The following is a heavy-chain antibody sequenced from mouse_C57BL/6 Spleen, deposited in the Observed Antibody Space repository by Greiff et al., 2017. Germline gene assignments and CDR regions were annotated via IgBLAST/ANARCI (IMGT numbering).Heavy chain of an antibody. V-gene: IGHV1-80*01. J-gene: IGHJ1*03. Sequence: QVQLKQSGAELVKPGASVKISCKASGYAFSSYWMNWVKQRPGKGLEWIGQIYPGDGDTKYNGKFKGKATLTADKSSSTAYMQISSLTSEDSAVYFCARDEYFDVWGTGTTVTVSS. CDR1: GYAFSSYW. CDR3: ARDEYFDV. CDR2: IYPGDGDT.